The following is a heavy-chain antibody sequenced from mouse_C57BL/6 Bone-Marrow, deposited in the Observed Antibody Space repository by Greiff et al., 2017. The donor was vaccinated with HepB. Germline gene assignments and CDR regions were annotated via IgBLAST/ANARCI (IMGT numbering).Heavy chain of an antibody. D-gene: IGHD1-1*01. V-gene: IGHV5-4*01. Sequence: EVQRVESGGGLVKPGGSLKLSCAASGFTFSSYAMSWVRQTPEKRLEWVATISDGGSYTYYPDNVKGRFTISRANAKNNRYLQMSHLKSEDTAMYYCARDYYYGSTYYYAMDYWGQGTSVTVSS. J-gene: IGHJ4*01. CDR2: ISDGGSYT. CDR1: GFTFSSYA. CDR3: ARDYYYGSTYYYAMDY.